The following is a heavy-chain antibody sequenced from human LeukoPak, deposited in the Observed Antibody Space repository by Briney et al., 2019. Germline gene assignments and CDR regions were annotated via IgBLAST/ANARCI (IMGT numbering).Heavy chain of an antibody. Sequence: PGGSLRLSCAASGFTLSSNWMSWVRQAPGKGLEWVANIKQDGSDKYYVDSVKGRFTISRDNAKNSLYLQMNSLRAEDTAVYYCARDKSPYCSGGSCYSDYWGQGTLVTVSS. CDR2: IKQDGSDK. CDR3: ARDKSPYCSGGSCYSDY. V-gene: IGHV3-7*01. CDR1: GFTLSSNW. D-gene: IGHD2-15*01. J-gene: IGHJ4*02.